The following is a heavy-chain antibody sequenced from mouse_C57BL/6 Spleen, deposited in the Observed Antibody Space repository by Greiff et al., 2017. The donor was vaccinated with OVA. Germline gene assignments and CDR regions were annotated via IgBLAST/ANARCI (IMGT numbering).Heavy chain of an antibody. D-gene: IGHD2-3*01. Sequence: VQLQQSGAELVKPGASVQLSCTASGFNIKDYYMPWVKQRTEQGLEWIGRIDPEDGETKYAPKFQGKATITADTSSNTAYLQLSSLTSEDTAVYYCAYDGYYGWFAYWGQGTLVTVSA. CDR2: IDPEDGET. V-gene: IGHV14-2*01. CDR1: GFNIKDYY. J-gene: IGHJ3*01. CDR3: AYDGYYGWFAY.